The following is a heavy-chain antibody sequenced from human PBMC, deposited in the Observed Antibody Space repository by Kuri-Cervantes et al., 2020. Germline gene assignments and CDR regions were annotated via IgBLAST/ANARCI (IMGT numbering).Heavy chain of an antibody. J-gene: IGHJ4*02. CDR2: ISWNSGII. Sequence: GGSLRLSCAASGFTFDDYAMHWVRQAPGKGLEWVSGISWNSGIIGYADSVKGRFTISRDNAKNSLYLQMNSLRDEDTAVYYCARAFRASTADQNFDSWGQGTLVTVSS. CDR3: ARAFRASTADQNFDS. D-gene: IGHD1-1*01. CDR1: GFTFDDYA. V-gene: IGHV3-9*01.